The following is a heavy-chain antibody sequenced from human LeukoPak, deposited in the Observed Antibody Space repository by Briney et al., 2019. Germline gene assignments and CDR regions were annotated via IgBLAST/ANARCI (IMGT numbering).Heavy chain of an antibody. D-gene: IGHD6-19*01. CDR2: IYHSGST. CDR3: ARDPGSSGWGFRY. CDR1: GGSISSSDW. J-gene: IGHJ4*02. V-gene: IGHV4-4*02. Sequence: NPSETLSLTCAVSGGSISSSDWWSWVRQPPGKGLEWLGEIYHSGSTDYNPSLESRVTISVDKSKNQFSLRLTSVTAADTAVYYCARDPGSSGWGFRYWGQGALVTVSS.